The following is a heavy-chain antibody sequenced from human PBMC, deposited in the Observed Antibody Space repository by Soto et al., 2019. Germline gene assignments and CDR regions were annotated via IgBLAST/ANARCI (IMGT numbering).Heavy chain of an antibody. V-gene: IGHV4-59*07. CDR2: IYYSGST. Sequence: PSDTLSLTCTVSCGSISSYYWSWIRQPPGKGLEWIGYIYYSGSTNYNPSLKSRVTISVDTSKNQFSLKLSSVTAADTAVYYCARGFIGGFDYWGQGTLVTVSS. CDR3: ARGFIGGFDY. D-gene: IGHD3-16*02. J-gene: IGHJ4*02. CDR1: CGSISSYY.